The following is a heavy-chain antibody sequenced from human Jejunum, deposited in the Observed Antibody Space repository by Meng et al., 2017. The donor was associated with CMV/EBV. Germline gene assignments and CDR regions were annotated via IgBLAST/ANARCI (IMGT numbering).Heavy chain of an antibody. CDR3: ARDLPGGTKGTWLDL. J-gene: IGHJ5*02. V-gene: IGHV1-18*01. Sequence: QVQLVTSGAEVKKPGASVKVSCKASGYTFTSYGISWVRQAPGQGLEWMGWISAYNGNTNYAQKLQGRVTMTTDTSTSTAYMELRSLRSDDTAVYYCARDLPGGTKGTWLDLWGQGTLVTASS. CDR1: GYTFTSYG. CDR2: ISAYNGNT. D-gene: IGHD1-14*01.